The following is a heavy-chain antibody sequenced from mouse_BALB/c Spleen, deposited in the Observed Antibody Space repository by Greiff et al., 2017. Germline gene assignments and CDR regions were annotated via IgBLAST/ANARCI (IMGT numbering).Heavy chain of an antibody. J-gene: IGHJ4*01. CDR1: GFTFTDYY. V-gene: IGHV7-3*02. CDR2: IRNKANGYTT. CDR3: ARLIPYYYAMDY. Sequence: EVMLVESGGGLVQPGGSLRLSCATSGFTFTDYYMSWVRQPPGKALEWLGFIRNKANGYTTEYSASVKGRFTISRDNSQSILYLQMNTLRAEDSAAYYCARLIPYYYAMDYWGQGTSVTVSS. D-gene: IGHD5-1-1*01.